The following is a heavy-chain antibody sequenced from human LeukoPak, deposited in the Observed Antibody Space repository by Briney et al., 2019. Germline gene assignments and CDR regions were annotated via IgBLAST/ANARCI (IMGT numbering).Heavy chain of an antibody. CDR1: GYTFTSYG. CDR2: ISAYNGNT. J-gene: IGHJ4*02. CDR3: ARGADYDFWSGFKHIDY. D-gene: IGHD3-3*01. V-gene: IGHV1-18*01. Sequence: GASVKVSCKASGYTFTSYGISWVRQAPGQGREWMGWISAYNGNTNYAQKLHGRVTMTTDTSTSTAYMELRSLRSDDTAVYYCARGADYDFWSGFKHIDYWGQGTLVTVSS.